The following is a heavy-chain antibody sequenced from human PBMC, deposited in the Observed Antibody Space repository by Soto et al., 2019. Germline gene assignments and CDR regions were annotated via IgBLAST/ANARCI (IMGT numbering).Heavy chain of an antibody. Sequence: GESLKISCAASGFTFSSYAMSWVRQAPGKGLEWVSAISGSGGSTYYADSVKGRFTISRDNSKNTLYLQMNSLRAEDTAVYYCAKVYYDFWSGYYLAYYFDYWGQGTLVTVSS. D-gene: IGHD3-3*01. V-gene: IGHV3-23*01. CDR3: AKVYYDFWSGYYLAYYFDY. CDR1: GFTFSSYA. CDR2: ISGSGGST. J-gene: IGHJ4*02.